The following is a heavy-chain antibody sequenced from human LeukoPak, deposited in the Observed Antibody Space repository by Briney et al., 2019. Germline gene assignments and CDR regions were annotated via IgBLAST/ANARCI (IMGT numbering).Heavy chain of an antibody. Sequence: SVKVSCXASGGTFSSYAISWVRHAPGQGLEWMGGIIAIFSTANYAQKFQGRVTITADESTSTAYMELSSLRSEDTAVYYCARGIDFWSANYYYYMDVWGKGTTVTVSS. V-gene: IGHV1-69*13. CDR1: GGTFSSYA. CDR3: ARGIDFWSANYYYYMDV. J-gene: IGHJ6*03. D-gene: IGHD3-3*01. CDR2: IIAIFSTA.